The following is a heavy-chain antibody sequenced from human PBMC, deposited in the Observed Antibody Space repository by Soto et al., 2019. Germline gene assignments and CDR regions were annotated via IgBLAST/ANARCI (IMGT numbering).Heavy chain of an antibody. CDR2: IKSKTDGGTT. J-gene: IGHJ4*02. CDR1: GFTFSNAW. V-gene: IGHV3-15*01. CDR3: TTRGWQLVRGVAKKVFDY. D-gene: IGHD6-13*01. Sequence: GGSLRLSCAASGFTFSNAWMSWVRQAPGKGLEWVGRIKSKTDGGTTDYAAPVKGRFTISRDDSKNTLYLQMNSLKTEDTAVYYCTTRGWQLVRGVAKKVFDYWGQGTLVTVSS.